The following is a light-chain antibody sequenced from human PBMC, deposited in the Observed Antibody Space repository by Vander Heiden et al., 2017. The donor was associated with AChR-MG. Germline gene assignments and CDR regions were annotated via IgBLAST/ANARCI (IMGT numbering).Light chain of an antibody. V-gene: IGKV3-20*01. J-gene: IGKJ2*01. CDR2: GAS. CDR1: QSVSSSY. CDR3: QQYGSSYT. Sequence: EIVLMQSPGTLSLSPGERATLSCRASQSVSSSYLAWYQRKPGQAPRLLICGASSSATGIPDRFSGSGSGTDFTLTISRLEPEDFAVYYCQQYGSSYTFGQGTKLEIK.